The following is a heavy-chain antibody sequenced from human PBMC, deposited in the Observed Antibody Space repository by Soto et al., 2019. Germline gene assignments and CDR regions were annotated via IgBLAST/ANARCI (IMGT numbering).Heavy chain of an antibody. CDR1: GFTFSSYA. D-gene: IGHD2-15*01. V-gene: IGHV3-23*01. CDR2: ISGSGGST. J-gene: IGHJ4*02. Sequence: GGSLRLSCAASGFTFSSYAMSWVRQAPGKGLEWVSAISGSGGSTYYADSVKGRFTISRDNSKNTLYLQMNSLRAEDTAVYYCAKDTGYCSGGSCLPNLAWSWANYFDYWGQGTLVTVSS. CDR3: AKDTGYCSGGSCLPNLAWSWANYFDY.